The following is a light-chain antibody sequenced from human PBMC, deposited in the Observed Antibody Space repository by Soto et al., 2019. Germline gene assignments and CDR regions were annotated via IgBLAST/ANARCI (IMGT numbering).Light chain of an antibody. CDR1: SSDVGGYNY. CDR3: SSFTSINTWV. J-gene: IGLJ3*02. CDR2: EVS. V-gene: IGLV2-14*01. Sequence: QSVLTQPASVSGSPGQSITMSCTGTSSDVGGYNYVSWYQQHPGKAPKLMIYEVSNRPSGVSNRFSGSKSGNTASLTISGLQAEDEADYYCSSFTSINTWVFGGGTKVTVL.